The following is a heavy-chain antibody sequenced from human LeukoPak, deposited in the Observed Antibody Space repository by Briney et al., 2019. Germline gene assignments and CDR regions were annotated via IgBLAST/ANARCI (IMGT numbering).Heavy chain of an antibody. D-gene: IGHD6-13*01. Sequence: SETLSLTCTVSGGLINGSEWWNWVRQPPGKGLEWIGEIYHSGSAIYNPSLKSRVAMSVDKSKNQFSLNLNSVTAADTAVYYCARDSTRGSSWFFDFWGQGTQVTVSS. CDR1: GGLINGSEW. CDR2: IYHSGSA. V-gene: IGHV4-4*02. J-gene: IGHJ4*02. CDR3: ARDSTRGSSWFFDF.